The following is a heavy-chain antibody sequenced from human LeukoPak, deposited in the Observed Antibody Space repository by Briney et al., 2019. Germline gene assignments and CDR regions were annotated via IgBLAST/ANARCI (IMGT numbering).Heavy chain of an antibody. J-gene: IGHJ4*02. Sequence: SETLSLTCAVSGGSISSRNWWSWVRQPPGKGLEWIGEIYHGGSINYNPSLKSRVTISVDKSKNQFSLKLSSVTAADTAVYYCARWGYYGSGSYYNDFDYWGQGTLVTVSS. CDR3: ARWGYYGSGSYYNDFDY. CDR2: IYHGGSI. V-gene: IGHV4-4*02. CDR1: GGSISSRNW. D-gene: IGHD3-10*01.